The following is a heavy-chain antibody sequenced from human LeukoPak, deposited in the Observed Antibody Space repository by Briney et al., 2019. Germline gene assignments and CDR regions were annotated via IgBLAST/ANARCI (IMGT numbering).Heavy chain of an antibody. CDR3: ARGTGLYGSGSDYYYGMDV. Sequence: PGGSLRLSCAASGFTFSSYSMNWVRQAPGKGLEWVSSISSSSSYIYYADSVKGRFTISRDNAKNSLYLQMNSLRAEDTAVYYCARGTGLYGSGSDYYYGMDVWGQGTTVTVSS. J-gene: IGHJ6*02. CDR1: GFTFSSYS. D-gene: IGHD3-10*01. CDR2: ISSSSSYI. V-gene: IGHV3-21*01.